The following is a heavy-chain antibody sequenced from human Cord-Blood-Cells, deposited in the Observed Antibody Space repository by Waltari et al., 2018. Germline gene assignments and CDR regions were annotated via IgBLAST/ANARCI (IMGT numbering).Heavy chain of an antibody. CDR1: GYTLTELS. CDR3: ATLTYRGAFDY. V-gene: IGHV1-24*01. J-gene: IGHJ4*02. D-gene: IGHD4-4*01. Sequence: QGQLVPSGAEVKKPGASVKDSCKVSGYTLTELSMHWVRQAPGKGLEWMVGFDPKDGETIYEQKFQGRVTMTEDTATDTAYMELSSLRSEDTAVYYCATLTYRGAFDYWGQGTLVTVSS. CDR2: FDPKDGET.